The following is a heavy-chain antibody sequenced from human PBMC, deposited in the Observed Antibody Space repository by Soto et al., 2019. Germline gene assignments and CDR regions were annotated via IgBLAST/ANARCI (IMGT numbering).Heavy chain of an antibody. Sequence: QVQLQESGPGLVKPSQTLSLTCTVSGGSISSGGYYWSWIRQHPGKGLEWIGYIYYSGSTYYNPSLKSRVTISVDTSKNQFSLKLSSVTAADTAVYYCARDVSSGYRSAYNWFDPWGQGTLVTVSS. CDR1: GGSISSGGYY. J-gene: IGHJ5*02. V-gene: IGHV4-31*03. CDR2: IYYSGST. D-gene: IGHD3-22*01. CDR3: ARDVSSGYRSAYNWFDP.